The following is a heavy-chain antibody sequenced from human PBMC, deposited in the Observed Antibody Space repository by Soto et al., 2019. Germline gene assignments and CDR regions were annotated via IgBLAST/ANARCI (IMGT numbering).Heavy chain of an antibody. D-gene: IGHD3-10*01. CDR2: ISAYNGNT. J-gene: IGHJ6*02. Sequence: QVQLVQSGAEVKKPGASVKVSCKASGYTFTSYGISWVRQAPGQGLEWMGWISAYNGNTNYAQKLQGRVTMTTDTSTSTAYMELRSLRSDDTAVYYCARDLTMVRGVEVGYYYYGMDVWGQGTTVTVSS. CDR3: ARDLTMVRGVEVGYYYYGMDV. CDR1: GYTFTSYG. V-gene: IGHV1-18*01.